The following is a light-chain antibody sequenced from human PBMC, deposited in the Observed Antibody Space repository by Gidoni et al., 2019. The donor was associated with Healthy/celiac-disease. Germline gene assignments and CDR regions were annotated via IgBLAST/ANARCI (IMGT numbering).Light chain of an antibody. CDR2: LGS. J-gene: IGKJ1*01. CDR1: HSLLHSNGYNY. CDR3: MQALQTVRT. V-gene: IGKV2-28*01. Sequence: DIVMTQSPLSLPVTPGEPAPISCRSSHSLLHSNGYNYLDWYLQKPGQSPQLLIYLGSNRASGVPDRFSGSGSGTDFTLKISRVEAEDVGVYYCMQALQTVRTFGQGTKVEIK.